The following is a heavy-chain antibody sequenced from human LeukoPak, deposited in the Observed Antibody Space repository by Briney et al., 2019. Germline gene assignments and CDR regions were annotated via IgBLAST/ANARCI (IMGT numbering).Heavy chain of an antibody. J-gene: IGHJ6*03. Sequence: ASVTVSYMASGYTFPNYYMHWVRQAPGQGLDWMGIINPSGGSTSYAQKFQGRVTMTRDMSTSTVYMELSSLRSEDTAVYYCARQPNSSSWYGGYFYYYYMDVWGKGTTVTVSS. D-gene: IGHD6-13*01. CDR3: ARQPNSSSWYGGYFYYYYMDV. CDR2: INPSGGST. CDR1: GYTFPNYY. V-gene: IGHV1-46*01.